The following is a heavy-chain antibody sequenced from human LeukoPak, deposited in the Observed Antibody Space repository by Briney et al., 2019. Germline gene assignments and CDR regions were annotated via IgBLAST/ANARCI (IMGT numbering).Heavy chain of an antibody. CDR1: GFTFDDYA. CDR3: AKAGGDTLTGELDY. V-gene: IGHV3-9*01. Sequence: SGGSLRLSCAASGFTFDDYAMHWVRQAPGKGLEWVSGISWNSGSIGYADSVKGRFTISRDNAKNSLYLQMNSLRAEDTALYYCAKAGGDTLTGELDYWGQGTLVTVSS. D-gene: IGHD3-9*01. J-gene: IGHJ4*02. CDR2: ISWNSGSI.